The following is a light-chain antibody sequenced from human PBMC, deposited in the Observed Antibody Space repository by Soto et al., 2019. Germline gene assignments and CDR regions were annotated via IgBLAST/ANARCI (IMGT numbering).Light chain of an antibody. CDR1: QSICNC. V-gene: IGKV1-27*01. CDR3: QRYSNAPRA. J-gene: IGKJ1*01. Sequence: DIQMTQSPSSLSSSLGDRATLSCRASQSICNCLAWYQQKPRKVPKLLIYAASTMQSGVPSRFSGSGSGTDFTLTISSLQPEDVGVYYCQRYSNAPRAFGQGTKVDIK. CDR2: AAS.